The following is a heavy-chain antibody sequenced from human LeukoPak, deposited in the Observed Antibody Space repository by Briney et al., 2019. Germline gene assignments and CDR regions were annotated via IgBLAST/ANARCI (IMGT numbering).Heavy chain of an antibody. J-gene: IGHJ5*02. CDR2: IYYSGSA. CDR1: GGSISSYY. CDR3: ARAHNWFDP. Sequence: SETLSLTCTVSGGSISSYYWSWIRQPPGKGLEWIGYIYYSGSANYNPSLKSRVTISVDTSKNQFSLKLSSVTAADTAVYYCARAHNWFDPWGQGTLVTVSS. V-gene: IGHV4-59*01.